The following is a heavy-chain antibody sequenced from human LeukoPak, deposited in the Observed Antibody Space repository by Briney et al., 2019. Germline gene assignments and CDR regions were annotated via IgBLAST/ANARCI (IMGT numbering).Heavy chain of an antibody. CDR1: GYTFNTYG. CDR2: ISGYNGNT. CDR3: ARDGGYSGYDTPRFDP. D-gene: IGHD5-12*01. J-gene: IGHJ5*02. V-gene: IGHV1-18*01. Sequence: GVSVKVSCKASGYTFNTYGITWVRQAPGQGLEWMGWISGYNGNTNYAQKLQGRVTMTTDTSTSTAYMELRSLRSDDTAVYYCARDGGYSGYDTPRFDPWGQGTLVTVSS.